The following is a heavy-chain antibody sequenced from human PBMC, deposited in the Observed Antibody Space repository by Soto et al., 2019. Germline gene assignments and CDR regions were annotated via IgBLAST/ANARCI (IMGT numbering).Heavy chain of an antibody. CDR2: IYYSGST. V-gene: IGHV4-59*01. CDR3: ARESIRKEIAATPAVGYYYYYYMDV. Sequence: SETLSLTCTVSGGSISSYYWSWIRQPPGKGLEWIGYIYYSGSTNYNPSLKSRVTISVDTSKNQFSPKLSSVTAADTAVYYCARESIRKEIAATPAVGYYYYYYMDVWGKGTTVTVSS. D-gene: IGHD2-15*01. CDR1: GGSISSYY. J-gene: IGHJ6*03.